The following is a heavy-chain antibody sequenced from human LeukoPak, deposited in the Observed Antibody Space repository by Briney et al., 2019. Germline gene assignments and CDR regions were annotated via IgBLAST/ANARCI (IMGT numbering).Heavy chain of an antibody. Sequence: GASVTVSCKASGYTFTSYGISWVRQAPAQGLEWMGWISAYNGNTNYAQKLQGRITMTTDTSTSTAYMDLRSLRSDDTAVYYCARDYYDSSGYLRDYWGQGTLVTVSS. CDR1: GYTFTSYG. J-gene: IGHJ4*02. D-gene: IGHD3-22*01. CDR3: ARDYYDSSGYLRDY. CDR2: ISAYNGNT. V-gene: IGHV1-18*01.